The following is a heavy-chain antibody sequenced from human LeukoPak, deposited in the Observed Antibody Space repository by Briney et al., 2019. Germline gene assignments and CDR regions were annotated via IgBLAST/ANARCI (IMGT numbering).Heavy chain of an antibody. CDR3: ARDRRYCSGGSCYSFDY. CDR2: ISAYNGNT. D-gene: IGHD2-15*01. V-gene: IGHV1-18*01. Sequence: GASVKVSCKASGYTFTSYGISWVRQAPGQGLEWMGWISAYNGNTNYAQKLQGRVTMTTDTSTSTAYMELRSLRSDDTAVYYCARDRRYCSGGSCYSFDYWGQGTLVTVSS. CDR1: GYTFTSYG. J-gene: IGHJ4*02.